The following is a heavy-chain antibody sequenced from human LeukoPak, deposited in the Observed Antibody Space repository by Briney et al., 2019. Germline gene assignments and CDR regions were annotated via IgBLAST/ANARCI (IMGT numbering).Heavy chain of an antibody. CDR3: ARSAENCNNGVCFTDYYMDV. V-gene: IGHV1-2*06. CDR1: GYTFSGSY. J-gene: IGHJ6*03. D-gene: IGHD2-8*01. Sequence: GASVKVSCKTSGYTFSGSYIHWVRQAPGQGLEWMGRINPNSGDTNYAQNFQGRVTMTRDTSIPTAYMELSSLASDDTAVYFCARSAENCNNGVCFTDYYMDVWGKGTTVTVSS. CDR2: INPNSGDT.